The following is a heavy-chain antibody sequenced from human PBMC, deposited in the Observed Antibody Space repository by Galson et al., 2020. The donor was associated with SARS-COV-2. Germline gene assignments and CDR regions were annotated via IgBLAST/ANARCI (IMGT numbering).Heavy chain of an antibody. CDR1: GYIFSNYW. CDR3: ARSGPGYSYGLD. V-gene: IGHV3-74*03. D-gene: IGHD5-18*01. J-gene: IGHJ4*02. CDR2: VNNDGSET. Sequence: TGGSLRLSCEASGYIFSNYWMHWVLQAPGKGLVWISRVNNDGSETKYADSVKGRFTISRDNARNTVYLQMNSLRPEDTAVYYCARSGPGYSYGLDWGQGTLVTVSS.